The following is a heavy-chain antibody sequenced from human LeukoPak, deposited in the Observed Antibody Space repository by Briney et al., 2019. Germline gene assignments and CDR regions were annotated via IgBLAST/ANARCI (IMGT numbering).Heavy chain of an antibody. CDR2: ISGSGGST. Sequence: PGGSLRLSCAASGFTFSNYAMSWVRQAPGKGLEWVSVISGSGGSTYYADSVKGRFTVSRDNSKNTLYLQMNSLRAEDTAVYYCARDGVYGDYYFDYWGQGTLVTVSS. J-gene: IGHJ4*02. CDR1: GFTFSNYA. CDR3: ARDGVYGDYYFDY. V-gene: IGHV3-23*01. D-gene: IGHD4-17*01.